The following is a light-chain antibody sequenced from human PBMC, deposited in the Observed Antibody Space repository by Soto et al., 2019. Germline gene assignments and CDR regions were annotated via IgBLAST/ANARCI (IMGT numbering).Light chain of an antibody. CDR3: AVWDESLSGRV. V-gene: IGLV1-44*01. CDR2: NNN. Sequence: QSVLTQPPSASGTPGQRVTISCSGSSSNIGSHTVNWYQQLPGTAPKLLIYNNNQRPSGVPDRFSGSKSGTSASLAISGLQSEDEVDYYCAVWDESLSGRVFGGGTKVTVL. CDR1: SSNIGSHT. J-gene: IGLJ3*02.